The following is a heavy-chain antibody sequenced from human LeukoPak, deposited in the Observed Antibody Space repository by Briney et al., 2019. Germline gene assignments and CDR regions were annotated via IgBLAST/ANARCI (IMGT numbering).Heavy chain of an antibody. CDR3: ARSGLSSSTKVSAFDI. D-gene: IGHD6-25*01. CDR2: INHSGST. CDR1: GGSFSGYY. Sequence: SETLSLTCAVYGGSFSGYYWSWIRQPPGKGLEWIGEINHSGSTNYNPSLKSRVTISVDTSKNQFSLKPSSVTAATTAVYYCARSGLSSSTKVSAFDIWGQGTMVTVSS. J-gene: IGHJ3*02. V-gene: IGHV4-34*01.